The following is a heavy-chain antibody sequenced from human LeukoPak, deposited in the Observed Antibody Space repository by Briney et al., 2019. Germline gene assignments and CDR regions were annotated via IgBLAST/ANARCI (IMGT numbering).Heavy chain of an antibody. Sequence: GASVKVSCKASGYTFTGYDMRWVRQAPGQGLEWMGWINPNSGGTNYAQKFQGRVTITRDASMSTAYMELSRLRSDDTAVYYCARGREWLRQITAYWGQRTLVTVYS. J-gene: IGHJ4*02. CDR1: GYTFTGYD. CDR2: INPNSGGT. D-gene: IGHD5-12*01. V-gene: IGHV1-2*02. CDR3: ARGREWLRQITAY.